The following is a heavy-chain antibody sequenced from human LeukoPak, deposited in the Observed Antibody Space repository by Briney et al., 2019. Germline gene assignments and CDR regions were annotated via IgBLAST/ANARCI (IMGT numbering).Heavy chain of an antibody. Sequence: SETLSLTCTVSGYSISSGYYWGWIRQPPGKGLEWIGSIYHSGSTYYNPSLKSRVTISVDTSKNQFSLKLSSVTAADTAVYYCARASTNYDYVWGSYRYDAFDIWGQGTMVTVSS. CDR3: ARASTNYDYVWGSYRYDAFDI. CDR1: GYSISSGYY. V-gene: IGHV4-38-2*02. J-gene: IGHJ3*02. CDR2: IYHSGST. D-gene: IGHD3-16*02.